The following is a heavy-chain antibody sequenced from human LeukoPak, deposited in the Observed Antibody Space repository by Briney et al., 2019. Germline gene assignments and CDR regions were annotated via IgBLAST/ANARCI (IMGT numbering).Heavy chain of an antibody. Sequence: SETLSLTCAVYGGSFSGYYWSWIRQPPGKGLEWIGEINHSGSTNYNPSLKSRVTISVDTSKNQFSLKLSSVTAADTAVYYCARDEDNSGRYYYYMDVWGKGTTVTVSS. J-gene: IGHJ6*03. CDR3: ARDEDNSGRYYYYMDV. V-gene: IGHV4-34*01. CDR2: INHSGST. D-gene: IGHD3-22*01. CDR1: GGSFSGYY.